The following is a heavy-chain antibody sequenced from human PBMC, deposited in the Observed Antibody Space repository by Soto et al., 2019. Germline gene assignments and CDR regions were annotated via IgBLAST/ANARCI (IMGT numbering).Heavy chain of an antibody. J-gene: IGHJ6*02. V-gene: IGHV2-70*01. Sequence: SCPTLVNPTQTLTLTCTFSGFSLSTSGMCVSWIRQPPGKALEWLALIDWDDDKYYSTSLKTRLTISKDTSKNQVVLTMTNMDPVDTATYDCARIPGFDFWSYYYYGTDVWGQGTTVTVYS. CDR1: GFSLSTSGMC. D-gene: IGHD3-3*01. CDR3: ARIPGFDFWSYYYYGTDV. CDR2: IDWDDDK.